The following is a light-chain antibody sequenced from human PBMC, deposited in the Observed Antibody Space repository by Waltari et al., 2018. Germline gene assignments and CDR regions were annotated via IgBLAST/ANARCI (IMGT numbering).Light chain of an antibody. V-gene: IGLV1-44*01. CDR3: AAWDDSLNGRWV. CDR1: ASNIGNNV. CDR2: RSD. Sequence: QSVLTQPPSASGTPGQGVTISCSGGASNIGNNVVNWYQQVPGKAPKLLIYRSDRRPAGVPDRCSCSKSGTSASLAISGLQSEDEADYYCAAWDDSLNGRWVFGGGTKVTVL. J-gene: IGLJ3*02.